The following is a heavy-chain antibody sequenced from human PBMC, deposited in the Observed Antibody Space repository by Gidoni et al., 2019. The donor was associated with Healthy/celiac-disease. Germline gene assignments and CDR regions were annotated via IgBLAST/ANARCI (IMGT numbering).Heavy chain of an antibody. Sequence: QLQLQESGPGLVKPSETLSLTCTVSGGSISSSSYYWGWIRQPPGKGLEWIGSIYYSGSTYYNPSLKSRVTISVDTSKNQFSLKLSSVTAADTAVYYCARPNIVLMVYARGPSPNWFDPWGQGTLVTVSS. CDR1: GGSISSSSYY. CDR3: ARPNIVLMVYARGPSPNWFDP. J-gene: IGHJ5*02. D-gene: IGHD2-8*01. V-gene: IGHV4-39*01. CDR2: IYYSGST.